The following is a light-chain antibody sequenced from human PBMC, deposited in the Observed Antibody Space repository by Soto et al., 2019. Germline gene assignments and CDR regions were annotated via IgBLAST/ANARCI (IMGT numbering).Light chain of an antibody. J-gene: IGLJ1*01. Sequence: QSALTQPATVSGSPGQSITISCTGTSSDVGGFNYGSWYQQHPGKAPKLMIYDVTNRPSWVSYRFSGSKSGNTASLTISGLQAEDEADYYCNSYTSSSTYVFGTGTKLTVL. CDR2: DVT. CDR1: SSDVGGFNY. V-gene: IGLV2-14*03. CDR3: NSYTSSSTYV.